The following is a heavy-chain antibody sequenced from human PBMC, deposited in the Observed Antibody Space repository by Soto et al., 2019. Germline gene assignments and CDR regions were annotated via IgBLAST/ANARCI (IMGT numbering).Heavy chain of an antibody. CDR2: IKHDETEQ. V-gene: IGHV3-7*04. J-gene: IGHJ2*01. Sequence: VQMVESGGGLVQPGGSLRLSCAASGFTIRGNWMTWVRQVPGKGLEWVANIKHDETEQYYVDSVRGRFTISRDHAKNSLFLQMNSLRADDTALYYCARGGRYFDLWGRGTLVTVSS. CDR3: ARGGRYFDL. CDR1: GFTIRGNW.